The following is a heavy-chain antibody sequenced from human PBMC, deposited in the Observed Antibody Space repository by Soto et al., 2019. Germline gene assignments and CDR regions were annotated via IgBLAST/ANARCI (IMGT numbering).Heavy chain of an antibody. CDR3: ARGGNCIVSSCPLGSHYGMDV. J-gene: IGHJ6*02. Sequence: QVQLQQWGAGLFKPSETLSLTCAVYGGSFSGYYWTWIRQPPGKGLEWVGEIGHSGSATYSPSLKSRVTIAVDTSNNQFSLRLSSVTAADTAVYYCARGGNCIVSSCPLGSHYGMDVCGQGTTVTVSS. V-gene: IGHV4-34*01. CDR1: GGSFSGYY. D-gene: IGHD2-15*01. CDR2: IGHSGSA.